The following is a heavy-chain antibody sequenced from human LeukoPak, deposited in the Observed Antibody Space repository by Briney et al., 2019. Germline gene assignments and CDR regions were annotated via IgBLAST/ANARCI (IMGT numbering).Heavy chain of an antibody. CDR2: IKQDGSEK. CDR3: ARDMGHGTWYGAEYFQH. Sequence: GGSLPLSRAASGFTLRSYWMSWVRQAPGRGLEWVANIKQDGSEKYYVDSVKGRFTISRDNAKNSLDLQMNSLRAEDTAVYYCARDMGHGTWYGAEYFQHWGDGTVVTVSS. J-gene: IGHJ1*01. D-gene: IGHD6-13*01. V-gene: IGHV3-7*04. CDR1: GFTLRSYW.